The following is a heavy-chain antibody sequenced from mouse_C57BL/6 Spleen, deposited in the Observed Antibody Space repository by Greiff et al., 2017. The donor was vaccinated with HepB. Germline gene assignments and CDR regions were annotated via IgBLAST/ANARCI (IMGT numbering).Heavy chain of an antibody. CDR3: ARYNIYYDYADYYAMDY. D-gene: IGHD2-4*01. J-gene: IGHJ4*01. CDR1: GYAFSSSW. V-gene: IGHV1-82*01. CDR2: IYPGDGDT. Sequence: QVQLQQSGPELVKPGASVKISCKASGYAFSSSWMNWVKQRPGKGLEWIGRIYPGDGDTNYNGKFKGKATLTADKSSSPAYMQLSSLTSEDSAVYFWARYNIYYDYADYYAMDYWGQGTSVTVSS.